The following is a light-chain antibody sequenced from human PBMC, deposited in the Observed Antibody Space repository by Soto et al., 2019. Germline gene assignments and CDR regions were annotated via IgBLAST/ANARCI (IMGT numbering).Light chain of an antibody. V-gene: IGKV3-20*01. Sequence: EIVLTQSPGTLSLSPGERATLSCRASQSVSSSYLAWYQQKPGQAPRLLIYGASSRATGIPDRFSGSGSGTDFTITISRLEPEDVAVYYCQQYGSSPQTFGQGTKVEI. CDR2: GAS. CDR3: QQYGSSPQT. J-gene: IGKJ1*01. CDR1: QSVSSSY.